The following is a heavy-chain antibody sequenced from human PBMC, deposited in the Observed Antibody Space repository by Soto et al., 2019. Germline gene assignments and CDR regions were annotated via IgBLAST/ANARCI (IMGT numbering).Heavy chain of an antibody. J-gene: IGHJ6*02. V-gene: IGHV3-53*01. CDR1: C. Sequence: CMSRISEEKGKGLEWVSVIYSGGSTYYADSAKGRFTISRDNSKNTLYLQINSLRAEDTAVYYCASWVEYSGSSASYYGMAVWVQGTTVIVSS. CDR2: IYSGGST. D-gene: IGHD6-6*01. CDR3: ASWVEYSGSSASYYGMAV.